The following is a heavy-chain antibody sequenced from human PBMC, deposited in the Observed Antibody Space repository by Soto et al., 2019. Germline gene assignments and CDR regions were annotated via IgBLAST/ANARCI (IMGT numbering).Heavy chain of an antibody. Sequence: QVQLAESGGSVVQPGRSLRLSCAASGFTFSSFGMLWVRQAPGKGLEWVAIMSHDGSKKYHADSVKGRFTVSRDNSENTLYLQINSLRPEDTAMYYCAKFQSSAYYGVDFWGQGTLVTVSS. V-gene: IGHV3-30*18. CDR1: GFTFSSFG. CDR3: AKFQSSAYYGVDF. CDR2: MSHDGSKK. D-gene: IGHD1-26*01. J-gene: IGHJ4*02.